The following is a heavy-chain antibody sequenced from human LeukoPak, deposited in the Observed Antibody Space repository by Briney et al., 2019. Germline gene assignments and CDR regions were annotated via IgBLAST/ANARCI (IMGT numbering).Heavy chain of an antibody. CDR2: IYYSGST. Sequence: SETLSLTCTVSGGSISSGGYYWSWIRQHPGKGLEWIGYIYYSGSTYYNPSLKSRVMISVDTSKNQFSLKLTSVTAADTAVYYCARGGGYSGYYLDYWGQGTLVTVSS. CDR3: ARGGGYSGYYLDY. V-gene: IGHV4-31*03. J-gene: IGHJ4*02. D-gene: IGHD5-12*01. CDR1: GGSISSGGYY.